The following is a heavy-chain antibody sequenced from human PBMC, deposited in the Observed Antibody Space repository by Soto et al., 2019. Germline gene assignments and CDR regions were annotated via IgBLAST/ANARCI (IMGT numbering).Heavy chain of an antibody. CDR3: ARAGVMPGSISIDY. D-gene: IGHD1-26*01. Sequence: SQTLSLTCVISGDSVSSNSAAWNWIRQSPSRGLEWLGRTYYRSKWYNDYAVSVKSRITINPDTSKNQFSLQLNSVTPEDTAVYYCARAGVMPGSISIDYWGQGTLVTVSS. CDR1: GDSVSSNSAA. V-gene: IGHV6-1*01. CDR2: TYYRSKWYN. J-gene: IGHJ4*02.